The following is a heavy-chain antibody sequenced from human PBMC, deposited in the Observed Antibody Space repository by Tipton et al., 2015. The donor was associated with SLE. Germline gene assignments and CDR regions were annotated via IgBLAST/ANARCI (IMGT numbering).Heavy chain of an antibody. CDR3: ASHGEDYFDY. V-gene: IGHV4-59*11. CDR2: IYYSGST. J-gene: IGHJ4*02. Sequence: TLSLTCTVSGGSISSHYWSWIRQPPGKGLEWIGYIYYSGSTNYNPSLKSRVTISVDTSKNQFSLKLSSVTAADTAVYYCASHGEDYFDYWGQGTLVTVPP. CDR1: GGSISSHY.